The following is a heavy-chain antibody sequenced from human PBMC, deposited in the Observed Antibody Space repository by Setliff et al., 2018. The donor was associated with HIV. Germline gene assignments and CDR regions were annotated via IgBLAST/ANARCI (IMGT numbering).Heavy chain of an antibody. CDR1: GYSFSSYY. CDR2: INPRGGKA. J-gene: IGHJ5*02. Sequence: ASVKVSCKASGYSFSSYYMHWVRQAPGQGLEWMGIINPRGGKANYALRFQGRLTVTTDTSTSTVYMELRLLTSDDTAIYYCAREGHVATPGSSEFDPWGQGTLVTVSS. CDR3: AREGHVATPGSSEFDP. V-gene: IGHV1-46*01. D-gene: IGHD2-15*01.